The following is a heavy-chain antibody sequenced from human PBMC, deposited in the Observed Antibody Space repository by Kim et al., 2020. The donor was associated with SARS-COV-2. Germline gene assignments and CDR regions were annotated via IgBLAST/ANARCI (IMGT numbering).Heavy chain of an antibody. CDR2: ISYDGSTE. CDR1: GLTFSNYG. V-gene: IGHV3-30*18. J-gene: IGHJ4*02. D-gene: IGHD3-10*01. Sequence: GGSLRLSCAASGLTFSNYGMHWVRQAPGKGLEWVAVISYDGSTEYYADSVKGRFTISRDNSKNMLYLQMNSLRTEDTAVYYCAKGAMFQGADHDYWGQGTLVIVSS. CDR3: AKGAMFQGADHDY.